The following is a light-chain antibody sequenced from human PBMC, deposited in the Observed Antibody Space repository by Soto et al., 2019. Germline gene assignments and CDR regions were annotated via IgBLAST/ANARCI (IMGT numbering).Light chain of an antibody. CDR2: RDN. V-gene: IGLV1-47*01. CDR1: RSNIGSKF. J-gene: IGLJ3*02. Sequence: QSVLTQPPSASGTPGQRVTISCSGSRSNIGSKFVYWYQQLPGTAPKLLIYRDNQRPSRVPDRFSGSKSGTSASLAISGLRSEDEADYYCAAWDDSLSGFWVFGGGTKLTVL. CDR3: AAWDDSLSGFWV.